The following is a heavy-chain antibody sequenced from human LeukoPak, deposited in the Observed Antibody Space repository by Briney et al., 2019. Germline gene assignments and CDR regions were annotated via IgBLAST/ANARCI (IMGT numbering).Heavy chain of an antibody. V-gene: IGHV1-2*04. D-gene: IGHD3-16*02. CDR1: GYTFTGYY. CDR3: ARDYPSDYYYGMDV. Sequence: ASVKVSCKASGYTFTGYYMHWVRQAPGQGLEWMGWINPNSGGTNYAQKFQGWVTMTRDTSISTAYMELSRLRPDDTAVYYCARDYPSDYYYGMDVWGQGTTVTVSS. J-gene: IGHJ6*02. CDR2: INPNSGGT.